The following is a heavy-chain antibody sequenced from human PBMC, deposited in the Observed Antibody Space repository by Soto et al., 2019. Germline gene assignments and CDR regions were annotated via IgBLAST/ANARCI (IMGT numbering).Heavy chain of an antibody. V-gene: IGHV3-23*01. Sequence: GGSLRLSCAASGFTFSSYAMSWVRQAPGKGLEWVSAISGSGGSTYYADSVKGRFTISRDNSKNTLYLQMNSLRAEDTAVYYCAKDYLGYCSSTSCYTFDYWGQGTLVTVSS. CDR2: ISGSGGST. D-gene: IGHD2-2*02. CDR1: GFTFSSYA. CDR3: AKDYLGYCSSTSCYTFDY. J-gene: IGHJ4*02.